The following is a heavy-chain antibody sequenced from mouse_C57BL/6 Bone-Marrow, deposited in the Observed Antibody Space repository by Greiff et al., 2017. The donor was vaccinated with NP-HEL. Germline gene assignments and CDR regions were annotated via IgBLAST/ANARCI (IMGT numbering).Heavy chain of an antibody. Sequence: EVQGVESGGDLVKPGGSLKLSCAASGFTFSSYGMSWVRQTPDKRLEWVATISSGGSYTYYPDSVKGRFTISRDNAKNTLYLQMSSLKSEDTAMYYCARRGNSAYWGQGTLVTVSA. CDR1: GFTFSSYG. D-gene: IGHD2-1*01. J-gene: IGHJ3*01. CDR3: ARRGNSAY. CDR2: ISSGGSYT. V-gene: IGHV5-6*01.